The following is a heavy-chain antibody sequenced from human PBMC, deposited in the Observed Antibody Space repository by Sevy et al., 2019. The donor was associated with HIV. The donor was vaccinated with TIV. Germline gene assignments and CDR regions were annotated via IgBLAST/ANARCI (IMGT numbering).Heavy chain of an antibody. D-gene: IGHD6-19*01. CDR1: GFTFSSYA. CDR3: AKDSILVAGHFDY. Sequence: GGSLRLSCAASGFTFSSYAMSWVRQAPGKGLEWVSSFTGRGTNTLYADSVKGRFTISRDNSKNTLYLQMNSLRAEDTAVYYCAKDSILVAGHFDYWGQGTLVTVSS. V-gene: IGHV3-23*01. J-gene: IGHJ4*02. CDR2: FTGRGTNT.